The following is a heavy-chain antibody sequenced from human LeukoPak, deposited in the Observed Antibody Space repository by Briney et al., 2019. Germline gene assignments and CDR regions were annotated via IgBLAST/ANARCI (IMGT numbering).Heavy chain of an antibody. Sequence: GGSLRLSCAASGFTFSSYDMSWVRQAPGKGLEWVSVISSSGGIIYYADSVRGRFTNSRDNSKNTLYLQMNSLRAEDTAVYYCAKPYNPGSGSYDYWGQGTLVTVSS. CDR2: ISSSGGII. V-gene: IGHV3-23*01. J-gene: IGHJ4*02. CDR1: GFTFSSYD. CDR3: AKPYNPGSGSYDY. D-gene: IGHD3-10*01.